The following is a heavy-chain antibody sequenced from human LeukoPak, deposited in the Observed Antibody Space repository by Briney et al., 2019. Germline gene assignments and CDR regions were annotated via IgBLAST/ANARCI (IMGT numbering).Heavy chain of an antibody. V-gene: IGHV3-21*04. CDR2: ISSSSSDI. CDR1: GFTFSTYT. D-gene: IGHD1-14*01. Sequence: GGSLRLSCAASGFTFSTYTMNWVRQAPGKGLEWVSSISSSSSDIYYADSVKGRFTISRDNAKNSLYLQMNSLRAGDTAVYYCAKPARTDYADYWGQGTLVTVSS. CDR3: AKPARTDYADY. J-gene: IGHJ4*02.